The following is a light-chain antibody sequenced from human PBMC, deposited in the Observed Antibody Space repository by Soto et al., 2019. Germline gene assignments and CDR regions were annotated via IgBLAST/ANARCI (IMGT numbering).Light chain of an antibody. Sequence: DIQMTQSPLSLSASVGDRVTITCRASQSISTYLNWYQQKPGKAPKLLIYDASNLETGVPSRFSGSGSGTYFTFTISSLQPEDIATYYCQQYDNLPLTFGPGTKVDIK. CDR3: QQYDNLPLT. J-gene: IGKJ3*01. V-gene: IGKV1-33*01. CDR1: QSISTY. CDR2: DAS.